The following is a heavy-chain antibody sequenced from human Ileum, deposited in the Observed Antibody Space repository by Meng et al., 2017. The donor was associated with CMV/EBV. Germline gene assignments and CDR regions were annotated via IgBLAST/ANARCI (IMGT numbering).Heavy chain of an antibody. CDR1: GDSVSSTTVT. V-gene: IGHV6-1*01. CDR2: TYYRSKWFN. J-gene: IGHJ4*01. D-gene: IGHD6-13*01. CDR3: VRLTGNSWLDY. Sequence: QFHLQQPGPGLVNTPQPPFPPCAISGDSVSSTTVTWNWIRQSPSRGLEWLGRTYYRSKWFNDYALSVRGRITINPDISKNQLSLQLNSVTPEDTAVYYCVRLTGNSWLDYWGRGTLVTVSS.